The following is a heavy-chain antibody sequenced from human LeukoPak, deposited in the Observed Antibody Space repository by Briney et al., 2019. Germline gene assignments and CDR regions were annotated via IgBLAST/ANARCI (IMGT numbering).Heavy chain of an antibody. CDR1: GGTFSSYA. J-gene: IGHJ1*01. Sequence: ASVKVSCKASGGTFSSYAISWVRQAPGQGLEWMGGIIPIFGTANYAQKFQGRVTITADESTSTAYMELSSLRSEDTAVYYCARIAAAGTLYFQHWGQGTLVTVSS. V-gene: IGHV1-69*13. D-gene: IGHD6-13*01. CDR2: IIPIFGTA. CDR3: ARIAAAGTLYFQH.